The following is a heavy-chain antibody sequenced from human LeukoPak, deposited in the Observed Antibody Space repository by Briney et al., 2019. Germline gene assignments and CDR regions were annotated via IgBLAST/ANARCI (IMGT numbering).Heavy chain of an antibody. Sequence: PSETLSLTCSVYGGSISSYYWSWIRQPPGKGLEWIGYIYYSGSTNYNPSLKSRVTVSVDTSKNQFSLKLSSVTAADTAVYYCARDYYDLGDNWFDPWGQGTLVTVSS. D-gene: IGHD3-22*01. CDR3: ARDYYDLGDNWFDP. CDR2: IYYSGST. V-gene: IGHV4-59*01. CDR1: GGSISSYY. J-gene: IGHJ5*02.